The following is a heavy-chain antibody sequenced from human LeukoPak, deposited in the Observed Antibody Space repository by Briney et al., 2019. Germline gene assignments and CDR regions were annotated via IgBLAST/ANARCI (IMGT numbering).Heavy chain of an antibody. CDR2: IRDSGET. J-gene: IGHJ5*02. CDR1: GFTFNTFN. D-gene: IGHD4-17*01. Sequence: GGSLRLSCAASGFTFNTFNMNWVRQAPGKGLEWVSLIRDSGETFYADSVKGRFTISRDNSKNTMYLQMNRLRVEDTAVYFCARDRAVTQDWVEFDPWGQGTLVTVSS. CDR3: ARDRAVTQDWVEFDP. V-gene: IGHV3-66*01.